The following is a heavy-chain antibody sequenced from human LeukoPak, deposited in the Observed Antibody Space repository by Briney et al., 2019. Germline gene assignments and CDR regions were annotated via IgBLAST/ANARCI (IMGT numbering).Heavy chain of an antibody. CDR1: GFTFSSFA. CDR3: AREGYYGSGSPPSLYFDY. D-gene: IGHD3-10*01. Sequence: QPGGSLRLSCAASGFTFSSFAMHWVRQAPGKGLEWVAVTSSDLNVKLYADSVKGRFTISRDNSRSTLYLQMNSLRPEDTAIYYCAREGYYGSGSPPSLYFDYWGQGTLVTVSS. CDR2: TSSDLNVK. J-gene: IGHJ4*02. V-gene: IGHV3-30-3*01.